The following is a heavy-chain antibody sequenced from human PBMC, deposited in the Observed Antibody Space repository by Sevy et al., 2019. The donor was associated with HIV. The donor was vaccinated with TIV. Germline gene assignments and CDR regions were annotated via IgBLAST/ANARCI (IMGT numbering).Heavy chain of an antibody. CDR3: ARGGDDSSGYYFDD. J-gene: IGHJ4*02. Sequence: SETLSLTCAVYGGSFSGYYWSWIRQPPGKGLEWIGEINHSGSTNYNPSLKSRVTISVDTSKNQISLKLSSVTAADTAVYYCARGGDDSSGYYFDDWGQGTLVTVSS. V-gene: IGHV4-34*01. CDR1: GGSFSGYY. D-gene: IGHD3-22*01. CDR2: INHSGST.